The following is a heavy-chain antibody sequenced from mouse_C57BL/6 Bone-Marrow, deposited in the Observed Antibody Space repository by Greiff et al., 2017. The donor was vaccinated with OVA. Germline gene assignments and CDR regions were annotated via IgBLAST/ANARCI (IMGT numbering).Heavy chain of an antibody. Sequence: QVQLKQPGAELVRPGTSVKLSCKASGYTFTSYWMHWVKQRPGQGLEWIGVIDPTDSYTNYNQKFKGKATLTVDTSSSTAYMQLSSLTSEDSAVYCCAEEGYWGQGTSVTVSS. CDR3: AEEGY. V-gene: IGHV1-59*01. CDR2: IDPTDSYT. CDR1: GYTFTSYW. J-gene: IGHJ4*01.